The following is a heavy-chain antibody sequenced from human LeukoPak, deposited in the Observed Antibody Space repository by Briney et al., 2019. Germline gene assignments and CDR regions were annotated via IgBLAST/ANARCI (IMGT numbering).Heavy chain of an antibody. CDR2: INHSGST. J-gene: IGHJ4*02. V-gene: IGHV4-34*01. Sequence: SETLSLTCAVYGGAFSGYYWSWIRQPPGKGLEWIGEINHSGSTNYNPSLKSRVTISVDTSKNQFSLKLNSVTAADTAVYYCATRGGYSYGARGYWGQGTLVTVSS. D-gene: IGHD5-18*01. CDR1: GGAFSGYY. CDR3: ATRGGYSYGARGY.